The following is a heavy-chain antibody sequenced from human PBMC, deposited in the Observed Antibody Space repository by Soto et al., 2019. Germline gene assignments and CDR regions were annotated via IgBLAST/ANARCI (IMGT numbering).Heavy chain of an antibody. V-gene: IGHV3-9*01. CDR1: GFTFDDYA. CDR3: AKLTVVVAATPSDLAHPQDDY. J-gene: IGHJ4*02. D-gene: IGHD2-15*01. Sequence: GGSLRLSCAASGFTFDDYAMHWVRQAPGKGLEWVSGISWNSGSIGYADSVKGRFTISRDNAKNSLYLQMNSLRAEDTALYYCAKLTVVVAATPSDLAHPQDDYWGQGTLVTVSS. CDR2: ISWNSGSI.